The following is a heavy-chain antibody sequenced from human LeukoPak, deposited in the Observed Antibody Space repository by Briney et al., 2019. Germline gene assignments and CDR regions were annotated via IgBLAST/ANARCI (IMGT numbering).Heavy chain of an antibody. J-gene: IGHJ4*02. CDR2: IIPIFGTA. D-gene: IGHD2-15*01. CDR3: ARGVAATKFDY. CDR1: GGTFSSYA. Sequence: ASVKVSCKASGGTFSSYAISWVRQAPGQGLEWMGGIIPIFGTANYAQKFQGRLTITADESTGTAYMELSSLRSEDTAVYFCARGVAATKFDYWGQGTLVTVSS. V-gene: IGHV1-69*13.